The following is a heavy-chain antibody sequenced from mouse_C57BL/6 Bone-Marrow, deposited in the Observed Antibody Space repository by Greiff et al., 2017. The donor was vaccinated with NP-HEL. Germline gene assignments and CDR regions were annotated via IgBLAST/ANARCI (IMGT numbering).Heavy chain of an antibody. Sequence: EVKLVESGGDLVKPGGSLKLSCAASGFTFSSYGMSWVRQTPDKRLEWVATISSGGSYTYYPDSVKGRFTISRDNAKNTLDLQMSSLKSEDTAMYYCARLLFITTVVGKAWFAYWGQGTLVTVSA. CDR1: GFTFSSYG. V-gene: IGHV5-6*01. J-gene: IGHJ3*01. CDR2: ISSGGSYT. D-gene: IGHD1-1*01. CDR3: ARLLFITTVVGKAWFAY.